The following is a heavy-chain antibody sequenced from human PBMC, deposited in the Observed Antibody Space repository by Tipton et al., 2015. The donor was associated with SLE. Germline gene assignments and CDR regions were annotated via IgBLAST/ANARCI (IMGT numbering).Heavy chain of an antibody. CDR3: ARATTVTAGAFDI. CDR2: IYYSGST. Sequence: TLSLTCTVSGGSISSSSYYWGWIRQPPGKGLEWIGSIYYSGSTYYNPSLKSRVTISVDTSKNQFSLKLSSVTAADTAVYYCARATTVTAGAFDIWGQGTMVTVSS. J-gene: IGHJ3*02. CDR1: GGSISSSSYY. V-gene: IGHV4-39*07. D-gene: IGHD4-17*01.